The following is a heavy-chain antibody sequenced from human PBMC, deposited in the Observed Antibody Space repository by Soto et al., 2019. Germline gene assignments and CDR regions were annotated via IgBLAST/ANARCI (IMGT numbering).Heavy chain of an antibody. CDR3: ASGIGGDY. J-gene: IGHJ4*02. CDR2: ISYDGSNK. CDR1: GFTFSSYA. Sequence: GGSLRLSCAASGFTFSSYAMHWVRQAPGKGLEWVAVISYDGSNKYYADSVKGRFTISRDNSKNTLYLQMNSLRAEDTAVYYCASGIGGDYWGQGTLVTVSS. V-gene: IGHV3-30-3*01.